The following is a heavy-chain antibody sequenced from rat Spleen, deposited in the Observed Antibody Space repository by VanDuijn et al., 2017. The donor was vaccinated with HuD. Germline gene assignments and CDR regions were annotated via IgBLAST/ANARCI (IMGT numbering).Heavy chain of an antibody. D-gene: IGHD1-2*01. V-gene: IGHV5-22*01. CDR1: GFTFSSFQ. J-gene: IGHJ3*01. CDR2: ISSEGGST. CDR3: ARHREAALGWFAY. Sequence: EVQLVESDGGLVQPGRSMKLSCAASGFTFSSFQMAWVRQAPTKGLEWVASISSEGGSTYYRDSVKGRFTISRDNAKSTLYLQMNSLRSEDTATYYCARHREAALGWFAYWGQGTLVTVSS.